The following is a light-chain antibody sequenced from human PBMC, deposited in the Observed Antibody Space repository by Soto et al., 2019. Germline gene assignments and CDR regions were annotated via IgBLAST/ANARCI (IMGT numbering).Light chain of an antibody. V-gene: IGLV2-18*02. CDR2: EVS. CDR1: SSDVGSYNG. CDR3: SSYTTSSTYV. Sequence: QSALTQPPSVSGSPGQSVTISCTGTSSDVGSYNGVSWYQQPPGTAPKFMIYEVSNRPSGVPDRFSGSKSGDTASLTISGLQAEDEADYYCSSYTTSSTYVFGTGTKVTVL. J-gene: IGLJ1*01.